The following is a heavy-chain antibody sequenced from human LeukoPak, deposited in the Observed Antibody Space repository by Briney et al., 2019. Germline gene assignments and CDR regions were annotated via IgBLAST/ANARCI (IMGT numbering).Heavy chain of an antibody. CDR3: ASDSPYYGMDV. J-gene: IGHJ6*02. CDR1: GFPFSSYW. Sequence: GGSLRLSCAASGFPFSSYWMHWVRQVPGKGLLWVSRINSDGSATIYADSVRGRFTISRDNAKNTLYLQMSGLRVEDTAVYHCASDSPYYGMDVWGQGTTATVSS. V-gene: IGHV3-74*01. CDR2: INSDGSAT.